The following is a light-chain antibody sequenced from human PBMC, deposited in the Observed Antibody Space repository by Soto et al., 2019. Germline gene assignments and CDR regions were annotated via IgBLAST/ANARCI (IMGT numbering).Light chain of an antibody. V-gene: IGKV1-27*01. CDR3: QKYNSAPRT. CDR1: QGIIDY. CDR2: AAS. Sequence: DIQMTQSPSSLSASVGDRVTITCRASQGIIDYLAWYQQKPGKAPKLLIYAASTLQSGVPSRFSGSGAGTDFTLTISSLQPEDVATYYCQKYNSAPRTFGQGTXVXXK. J-gene: IGKJ1*01.